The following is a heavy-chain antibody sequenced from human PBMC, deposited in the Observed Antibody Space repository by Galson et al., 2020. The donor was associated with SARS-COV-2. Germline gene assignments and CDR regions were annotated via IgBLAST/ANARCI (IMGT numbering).Heavy chain of an antibody. Sequence: SETLSLTCAVSGGSISSGGYSWSWIRQPPGKGLEWIGYIYHSGSAYYNPSLKSRVTISVDRSKNQFSLKLSSVTAADTAVYYCARAYCHGTSCYDDWFDPWGQGTLVTVSS. D-gene: IGHD2-2*01. CDR1: GGSISSGGYS. CDR3: ARAYCHGTSCYDDWFDP. J-gene: IGHJ5*02. CDR2: IYHSGSA. V-gene: IGHV4-30-2*01.